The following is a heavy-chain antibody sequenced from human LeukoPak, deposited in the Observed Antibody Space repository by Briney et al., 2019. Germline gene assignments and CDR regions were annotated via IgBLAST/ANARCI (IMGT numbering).Heavy chain of an antibody. CDR3: AKTPSGSYYPGYFDY. V-gene: IGHV3-23*01. Sequence: GGSLRLSCAASGFTFDDYAMHWVRQAPGKGLEWVSAISGSGGSTYYADSVKGRFTISRDNSKNTLYLQMNSLRVEDTAVYYCAKTPSGSYYPGYFDYWGQGTLVTVSS. CDR2: ISGSGGST. J-gene: IGHJ4*02. CDR1: GFTFDDYA. D-gene: IGHD1-26*01.